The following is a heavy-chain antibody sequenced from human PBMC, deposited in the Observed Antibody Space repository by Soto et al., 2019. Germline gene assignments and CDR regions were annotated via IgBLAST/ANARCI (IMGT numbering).Heavy chain of an antibody. J-gene: IGHJ4*02. D-gene: IGHD3-10*01. Sequence: QVQLVESGGGVVQPGRSLRLSCAASGFTFSSYAMHWVRQAPGKGLEWVAVISYDGGNKYYADSVKGRFTISRDNSKNTVYLQMNSLRADDTAVYYCARDQAVWFGESRGFDYWGQGTLVTVSS. CDR1: GFTFSSYA. V-gene: IGHV3-30-3*01. CDR3: ARDQAVWFGESRGFDY. CDR2: ISYDGGNK.